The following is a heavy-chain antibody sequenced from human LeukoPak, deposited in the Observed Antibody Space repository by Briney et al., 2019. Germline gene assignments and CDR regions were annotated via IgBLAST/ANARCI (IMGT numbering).Heavy chain of an antibody. Sequence: GGSLRLSCAASGFTFSSYRLNWVRQAPGKGLEWVSSISSSSSYIYYADSVKGRFTISRDNAKNSLYLQMNSLRAEDTAVYYCARVLRYCSGGNCYSGGLGYMDVWGKGTTVTISS. CDR3: ARVLRYCSGGNCYSGGLGYMDV. D-gene: IGHD2-15*01. V-gene: IGHV3-21*01. CDR1: GFTFSSYR. CDR2: ISSSSSYI. J-gene: IGHJ6*03.